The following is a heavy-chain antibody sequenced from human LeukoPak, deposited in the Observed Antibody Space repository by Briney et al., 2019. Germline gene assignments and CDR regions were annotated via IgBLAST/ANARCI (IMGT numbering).Heavy chain of an antibody. D-gene: IGHD2-15*01. J-gene: IGHJ6*03. CDR1: GFTFTTYV. Sequence: GGSLRLSCAASGFTFTTYVIHWVRQAPGKGLEWVAVIPQTGRIETYADSLKGRFSISRDNSQNTVHLQMNSLQIEDTGVYYCARDRAVALPTYYYYMDVWGKGTTVTVSS. CDR3: ARDRAVALPTYYYYMDV. CDR2: IPQTGRIE. V-gene: IGHV3-30*04.